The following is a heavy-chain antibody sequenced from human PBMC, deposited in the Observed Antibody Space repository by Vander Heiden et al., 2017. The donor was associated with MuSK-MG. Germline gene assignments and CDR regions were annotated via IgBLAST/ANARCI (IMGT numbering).Heavy chain of an antibody. Sequence: QVQLQESGPGLVKPSETLSLTCTVSGGSISSYYWSWIRQPPGKGLEWIGYIYYSGSTNDNPSLKSRVTISVDTSKNQFSLKLRSVTAADTAVYDGARGLPADFDYWGHGTLVTVYS. V-gene: IGHV4-59*01. J-gene: IGHJ4*01. CDR1: GGSISSYY. CDR2: IYYSGST. CDR3: ARGLPADFDY. D-gene: IGHD5-12*01.